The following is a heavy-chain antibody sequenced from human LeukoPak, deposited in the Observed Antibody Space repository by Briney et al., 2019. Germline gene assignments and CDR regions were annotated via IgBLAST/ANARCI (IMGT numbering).Heavy chain of an antibody. D-gene: IGHD2-15*01. CDR1: GGSFSGYY. J-gene: IGHJ5*02. CDR2: INHSGST. Sequence: SETLSLTCAVYGGSFSGYYWSWIRQPPGKGLEWIGEINHSGSTNYNPSLKGRVTISVDTSKNQFSLKLSSVTAADTAVYYCAREGIVVVVAATHNWFDPWGQGTLVTVSS. V-gene: IGHV4-34*01. CDR3: AREGIVVVVAATHNWFDP.